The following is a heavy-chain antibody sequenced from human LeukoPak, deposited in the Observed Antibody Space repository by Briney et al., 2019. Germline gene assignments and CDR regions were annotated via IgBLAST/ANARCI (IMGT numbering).Heavy chain of an antibody. CDR3: AKEVGPNGDYYFDY. CDR1: GFTFSSYG. J-gene: IGHJ4*02. CDR2: IIGSGSST. D-gene: IGHD4-17*01. Sequence: GGTLRLSCAASGFTFSSYGMSWVRQAPGKGLQWVSVIIGSGSSTYYADSVKGRFTISRDNSKNTLYLQMNSLRAEDTAVYYCAKEVGPNGDYYFDYWGQGTLVTVSS. V-gene: IGHV3-23*01.